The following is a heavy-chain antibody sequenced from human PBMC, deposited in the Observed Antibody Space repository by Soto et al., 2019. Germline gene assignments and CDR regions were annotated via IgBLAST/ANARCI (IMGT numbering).Heavy chain of an antibody. J-gene: IGHJ4*02. D-gene: IGHD3-10*01. V-gene: IGHV3-21*04. CDR2: ISNTINKI. CDR3: VILALGKFDF. CDR1: GFTFSSYS. Sequence: GGSLRFSCAASGFTFSSYSMNWVRQAPGKGLEWVSSISNTINKIFHADSVKGRFTISRDNSKNSFYLQMNSLFAEDTALYYCVILALGKFDFWGQGTLVTVSS.